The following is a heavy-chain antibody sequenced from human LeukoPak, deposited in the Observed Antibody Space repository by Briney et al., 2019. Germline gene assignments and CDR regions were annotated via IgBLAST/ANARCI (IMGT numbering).Heavy chain of an antibody. CDR1: SGSISNYY. V-gene: IGHV4-59*12. D-gene: IGHD6-13*01. J-gene: IGHJ4*02. CDR2: SDYSGST. CDR3: ARDSDGLAAAGMGFDY. Sequence: SETLSLTCTVSSGSISNYYWSWIRQPPGKGLEWIGFSDYSGSTNYNPSLKSRVTISLDTSKDQIALKLSSVTAADTAVYYCARDSDGLAAAGMGFDYWGQGTLVTVSS.